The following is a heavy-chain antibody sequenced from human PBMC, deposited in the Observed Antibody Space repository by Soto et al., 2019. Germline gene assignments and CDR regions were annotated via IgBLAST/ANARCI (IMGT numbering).Heavy chain of an antibody. Sequence: PGGSLSLSXAASGFTFSSYGMHWVRQAQGQGLEWVAAISYDGSNKDYAYSVKGRFTISRDKSKNTLYLQMNSLRAEDTAVYYCAKDDIVVVPAATVYYYYGTDVWGQGTTVTVSS. CDR1: GFTFSSYG. D-gene: IGHD2-2*01. CDR2: ISYDGSNK. V-gene: IGHV3-30*18. CDR3: AKDDIVVVPAATVYYYYGTDV. J-gene: IGHJ6*02.